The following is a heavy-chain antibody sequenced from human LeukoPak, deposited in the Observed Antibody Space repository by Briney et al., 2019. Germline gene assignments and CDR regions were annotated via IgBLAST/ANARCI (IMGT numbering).Heavy chain of an antibody. J-gene: IGHJ5*02. CDR2: ISAYNGNT. Sequence: ASVKVSFKASGYTFTSYGISWVRQAPGQGLEWMGWISAYNGNTNYAQKLQGRVTMTTDTSTSTAYMELRSLRSDDTAVYYCARSAQYRNWFDPWGQGTLVTVSS. V-gene: IGHV1-18*01. CDR1: GYTFTSYG. CDR3: ARSAQYRNWFDP. D-gene: IGHD3-16*02.